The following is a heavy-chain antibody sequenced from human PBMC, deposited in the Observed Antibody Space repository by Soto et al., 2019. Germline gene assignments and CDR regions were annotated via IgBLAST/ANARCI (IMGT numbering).Heavy chain of an antibody. CDR2: ISSSSSYT. V-gene: IGHV3-21*01. CDR1: GFIFSSYS. Sequence: SLRLSCAASGFIFSSYSMNWVRQAPGKGLEWVSSISSSSSYTYYADSLKGRLTISRDNAKNSLYLQMNGLRAEDTAVYYCARDSGGIATSGRMDVWGQGTTVTVSS. J-gene: IGHJ6*02. D-gene: IGHD6-13*01. CDR3: ARDSGGIATSGRMDV.